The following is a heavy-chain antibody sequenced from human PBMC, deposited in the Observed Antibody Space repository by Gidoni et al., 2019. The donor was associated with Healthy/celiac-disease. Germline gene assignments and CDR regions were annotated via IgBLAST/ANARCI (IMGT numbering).Heavy chain of an antibody. CDR3: ATSLLWFGELSLYGMDV. CDR2: IWYDGSNK. D-gene: IGHD3-10*01. J-gene: IGHJ6*02. CDR1: GFTFSSYG. V-gene: IGHV3-33*01. Sequence: QVQLVESGGGVVQPGRSLRLSCAASGFTFSSYGMHWVRQAPGKGLECVVVIWYDGSNKYYADSVKGRFTISRDNSKNTLYLQMNSLRAEDTAVYYCATSLLWFGELSLYGMDVWGQGTTVTVSS.